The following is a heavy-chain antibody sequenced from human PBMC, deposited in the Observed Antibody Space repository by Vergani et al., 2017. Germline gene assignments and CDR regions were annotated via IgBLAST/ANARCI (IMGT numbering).Heavy chain of an antibody. CDR2: IYYSGST. V-gene: IGHV4-34*11. D-gene: IGHD3-10*01. CDR3: ARWSGSRPFDY. Sequence: QVQLQQWGAGLLKPSETLSLTCAVYGGSFSGYYWSWIRQPPGKGLEWIGYIYYSGSTNYNPSLKSRVTISVDTSKNQFSLKLSSVTAADTAVYYCARWSGSRPFDYWGQGTLVTVSS. CDR1: GGSFSGYY. J-gene: IGHJ4*02.